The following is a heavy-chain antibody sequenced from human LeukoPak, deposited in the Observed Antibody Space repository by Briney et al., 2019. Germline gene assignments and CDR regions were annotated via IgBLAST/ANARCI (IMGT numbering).Heavy chain of an antibody. CDR1: GFTFDAYA. V-gene: IGHV3-9*01. D-gene: IGHD2-15*01. Sequence: GRSLRLSCAASGFTFDAYAMHWVRQAPGKGLEWVSGISWNSGSIGYADSVKGRFTISRDNAKNSLYLQMNSLRAEDTALYYCAKDVVAYYGMDVWGQGTTVTVSS. CDR2: ISWNSGSI. J-gene: IGHJ6*02. CDR3: AKDVVAYYGMDV.